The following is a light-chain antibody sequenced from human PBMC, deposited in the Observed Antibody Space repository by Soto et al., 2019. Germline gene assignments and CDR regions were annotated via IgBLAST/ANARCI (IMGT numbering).Light chain of an antibody. CDR3: QQYKNWPRT. V-gene: IGKV3-15*01. Sequence: ETLMTQSAATLSVSPGERVTLSCRASQSIDTNLAWYQQKPGQAPRLLIYGASTRVTGIPARCSGGGSGTDFTLAISSLQSEDFAVYYCQQYKNWPRTFGQGTKVEI. CDR1: QSIDTN. CDR2: GAS. J-gene: IGKJ1*01.